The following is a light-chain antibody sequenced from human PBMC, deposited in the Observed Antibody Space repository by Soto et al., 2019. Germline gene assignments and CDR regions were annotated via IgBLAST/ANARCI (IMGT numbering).Light chain of an antibody. J-gene: IGLJ1*01. CDR1: SSDIGAYDH. Sequence: QSVLTQPASVSGSPGQSITISCSGTSSDIGAYDHVAWFQQFPGKTPKLMIYSVSNRPSGVSHRFSGSKSGNTASLTISGLQPEDEADYYCISYTVSRSYVFGTGTKVTV. CDR3: ISYTVSRSYV. V-gene: IGLV2-14*01. CDR2: SVS.